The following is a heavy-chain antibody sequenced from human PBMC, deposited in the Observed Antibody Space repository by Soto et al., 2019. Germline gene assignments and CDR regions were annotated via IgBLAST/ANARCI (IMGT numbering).Heavy chain of an antibody. Sequence: ASVKVSCKASGYTFTSYGISWVRQAPGQGLEWMGWISAYNGNTNYAQKLQGRVTMTTDTSTSTAYMELRSLRSDDTAVYYCARVERFYDSSGYSHSPSDEYYFDYWGQGTLVTVSS. D-gene: IGHD3-22*01. CDR2: ISAYNGNT. V-gene: IGHV1-18*01. CDR1: GYTFTSYG. J-gene: IGHJ4*02. CDR3: ARVERFYDSSGYSHSPSDEYYFDY.